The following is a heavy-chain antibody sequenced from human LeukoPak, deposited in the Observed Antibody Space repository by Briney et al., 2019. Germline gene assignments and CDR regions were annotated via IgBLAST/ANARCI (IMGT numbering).Heavy chain of an antibody. CDR2: ISSHGNT. V-gene: IGHV4-61*01. D-gene: IGHD1-14*01. CDR1: GVSYTSCTYY. J-gene: IGHJ4*02. Sequence: SETLSLTCTVSGVSYTSCTYYWSWVRQPQGQALEWIGYISSHGNTNYNPSLKSRVTISVDTSKNQFSLSLSSVTAADTALYYCSREVDRGDFDYWGLGTLVTVSS. CDR3: SREVDRGDFDY.